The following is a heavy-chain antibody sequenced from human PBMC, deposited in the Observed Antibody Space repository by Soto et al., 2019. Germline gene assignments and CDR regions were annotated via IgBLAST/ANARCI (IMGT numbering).Heavy chain of an antibody. CDR1: GGSSSSGRYY. D-gene: IGHD6-13*01. J-gene: IGHJ4*02. V-gene: IGHV4-31*03. CDR3: ARAQQLVRSFDY. Sequence: LSLKSTVFGGSSSSGRYYWSWIRQHPGKGLEWIGYIYYSGSTYYNPSLKSRVTISVDTSKNQFSLKLSSVTAADTAVYYCARAQQLVRSFDYSGQGTLVTFSS. CDR2: IYYSGST.